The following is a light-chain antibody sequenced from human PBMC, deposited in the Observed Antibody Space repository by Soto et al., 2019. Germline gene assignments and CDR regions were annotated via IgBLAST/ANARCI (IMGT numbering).Light chain of an antibody. V-gene: IGLV2-23*01. CDR3: CSYAGRSTYV. Sequence: QSVLTQPASVSGSPGQSITLTCTGTSSDVGTYNLVSWYQQHPGKAPKLLIYEAIKRPSVDSNHFSGSKYGNTASLTISGLQDENEADYYCCSYAGRSTYVFGSRTKVKVL. J-gene: IGLJ1*01. CDR2: EAI. CDR1: SSDVGTYNL.